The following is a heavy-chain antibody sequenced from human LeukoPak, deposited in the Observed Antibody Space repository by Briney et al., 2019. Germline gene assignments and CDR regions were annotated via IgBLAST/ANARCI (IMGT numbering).Heavy chain of an antibody. D-gene: IGHD2-2*01. V-gene: IGHV4-4*02. J-gene: IGHJ4*02. CDR3: ARETSGDCSSTSCYDLY. Sequence: PSGTLSLTCAVSGGSISSSNWWNWVRQPPGKGLEWIGEIYHSGSTNYNPSLKSRVTISVDKSKNQFSLKLSSVTAADTAVYYCARETSGDCSSTSCYDLYWGQGTLVTVSS. CDR1: GGSISSSNW. CDR2: IYHSGST.